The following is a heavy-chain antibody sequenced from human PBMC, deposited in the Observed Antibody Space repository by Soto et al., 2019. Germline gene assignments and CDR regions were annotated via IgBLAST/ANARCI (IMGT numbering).Heavy chain of an antibody. CDR2: ISSSSSYI. Sequence: EVQLVESGGGLVKPGGSLRLSCAASGFTFSSYSMNWVRQAPGKGLEWVSSISSSSSYIYYADSVKGRFTISRDNAKNSLYLQMNSLRAEDTAVYYCARDSGYCSSTSCYENWFDPWGQGTLVTVSS. CDR1: GFTFSSYS. V-gene: IGHV3-21*01. J-gene: IGHJ5*02. D-gene: IGHD2-2*03. CDR3: ARDSGYCSSTSCYENWFDP.